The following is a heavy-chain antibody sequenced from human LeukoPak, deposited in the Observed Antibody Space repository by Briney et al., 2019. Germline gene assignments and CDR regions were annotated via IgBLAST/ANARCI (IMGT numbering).Heavy chain of an antibody. Sequence: GGSLRLSCAASGFIFSNYAMSWVRQAPGKGLEWVSGISWNSGTIAYADSVKGRFTISRDNAKNSLYLQMNSLRAEDIALYYCAKASTRSFTSGYYGDAFDIWGQGTMVSVSS. V-gene: IGHV3-9*03. J-gene: IGHJ3*02. CDR1: GFIFSNYA. CDR3: AKASTRSFTSGYYGDAFDI. CDR2: ISWNSGTI. D-gene: IGHD3-22*01.